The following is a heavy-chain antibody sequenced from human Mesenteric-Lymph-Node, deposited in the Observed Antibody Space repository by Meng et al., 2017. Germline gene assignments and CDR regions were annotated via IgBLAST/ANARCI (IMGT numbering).Heavy chain of an antibody. CDR3: ASPFGYSSSSFDY. D-gene: IGHD6-6*01. CDR1: GYTFTGYY. Sequence: QMHRVQSGAEVKKSGSSVKVSCNASGYTFTGYYRHGVRQAPGQGLEWMGRINPNSGGTNYAQKFQGRVTMTRDTSISTAYMELSRLRSDDTAVYYCASPFGYSSSSFDYWGQGTLVTVSS. CDR2: INPNSGGT. J-gene: IGHJ4*02. V-gene: IGHV1-2*06.